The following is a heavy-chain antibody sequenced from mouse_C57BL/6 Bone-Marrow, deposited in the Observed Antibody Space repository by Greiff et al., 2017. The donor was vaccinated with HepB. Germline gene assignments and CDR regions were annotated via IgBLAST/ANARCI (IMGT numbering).Heavy chain of an antibody. Sequence: QVQLQQSDAELVKPGASVKISCKVSGYTFTDHTIHWMTQRPEQGLDWIGYIYPIDGSTKYNEKFKGKATLTADKSSRTAYMQLNSLTSEDSAVYGWARDTTVVATGDFDDWGQGTTLT. J-gene: IGHJ2*01. D-gene: IGHD1-1*01. V-gene: IGHV1-78*01. CDR2: IYPIDGST. CDR3: ARDTTVVATGDFDD. CDR1: GYTFTDHT.